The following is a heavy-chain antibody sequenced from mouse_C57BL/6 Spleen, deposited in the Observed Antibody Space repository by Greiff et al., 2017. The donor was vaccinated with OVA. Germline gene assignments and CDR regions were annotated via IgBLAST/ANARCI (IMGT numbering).Heavy chain of an antibody. V-gene: IGHV1-76*01. CDR2: IYPGSGNT. CDR3: AREEKRYGNYLAWFAY. Sequence: QVQLQQSGAELVRPGASVKLSCKASGYTFTDYYINWVKQRPGQGLEWIARIYPGSGNTYYNEKFKGKATLTAEKSSSTAYMQLSSLTSEDSAVYFCAREEKRYGNYLAWFAYWGQGTLVTVSA. CDR1: GYTFTDYY. D-gene: IGHD2-1*01. J-gene: IGHJ3*01.